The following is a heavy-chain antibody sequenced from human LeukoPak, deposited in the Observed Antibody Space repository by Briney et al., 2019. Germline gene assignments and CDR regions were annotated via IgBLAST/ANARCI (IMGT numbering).Heavy chain of an antibody. CDR2: ISAYNGNT. D-gene: IGHD2-2*01. J-gene: IGHJ6*02. CDR3: ARAHIVVVPAAAYYYGMDV. V-gene: IGHV1-18*01. CDR1: GYTFTSYG. Sequence: XSVKVSCTASGYTFTSYGISWVRQAPGQGLEWMGWISAYNGNTNYAQKLQGRVTMTTDTSTSTAYMELRSLRSDDTAVYYCARAHIVVVPAAAYYYGMDVWGQGTTVTVSS.